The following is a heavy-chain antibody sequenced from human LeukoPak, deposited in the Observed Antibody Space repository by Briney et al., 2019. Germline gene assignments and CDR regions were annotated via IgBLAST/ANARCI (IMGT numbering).Heavy chain of an antibody. Sequence: SETLSLTCTVSGGSISSYYWSWIRQPPGKGLEWIGEINHSGSTNYNPSLKSRVTISVDTSKNQFSLKLSSVTAADTAVYYCASSLYSGSYYVDYWGQGTLVTVSS. V-gene: IGHV4-34*01. CDR2: INHSGST. CDR1: GGSISSYY. CDR3: ASSLYSGSYYVDY. J-gene: IGHJ4*02. D-gene: IGHD1-26*01.